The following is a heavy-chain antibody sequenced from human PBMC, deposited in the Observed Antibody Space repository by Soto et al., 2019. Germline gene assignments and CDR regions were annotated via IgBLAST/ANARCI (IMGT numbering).Heavy chain of an antibody. D-gene: IGHD6-13*01. CDR2: MNPNSGNT. CDR3: ARRGYSSSWYYYYYYGMDV. J-gene: IGHJ6*02. CDR1: GYTFTSYD. V-gene: IGHV1-8*01. Sequence: VQLVQSGAEVKKPGASVKVSCKASGYTFTSYDINWVRQATGQGLEWMGWMNPNSGNTGYAQKFQGRVTMTRNTSVSIAYMEPRSLTSEDPAVYYCARRGYSSSWYYYYYYGMDVWGQGTTVTVSS.